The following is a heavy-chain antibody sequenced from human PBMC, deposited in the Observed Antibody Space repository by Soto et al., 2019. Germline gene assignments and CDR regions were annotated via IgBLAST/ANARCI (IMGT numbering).Heavy chain of an antibody. CDR3: ARDFITQTGFDY. J-gene: IGHJ4*02. D-gene: IGHD3-22*01. Sequence: LSLTCTVSGASIRSSTYQWGWIRQPPGRGLEWIGSAYYSESTYYNPSLKSRVTISVDTSKNQFSLKVSSVTAADTAVYYCARDFITQTGFDYWGQGTLVTVSS. CDR2: AYYSEST. CDR1: GASIRSSTYQ. V-gene: IGHV4-39*02.